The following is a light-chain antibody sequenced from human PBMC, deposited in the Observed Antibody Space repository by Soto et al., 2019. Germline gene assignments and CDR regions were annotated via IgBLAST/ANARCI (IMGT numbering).Light chain of an antibody. J-gene: IGKJ2*01. Sequence: EIALTQSPGTLSLSPGEGATLSCRASQSVSSSYLAWYQQKPGQAPRLLIYDASSRATGIPDRFSGSGSGTDFTLTISRLEPEDFAVYYCQRYGSLPYTFGQGTKVDIK. CDR3: QRYGSLPYT. V-gene: IGKV3-20*01. CDR1: QSVSSSY. CDR2: DAS.